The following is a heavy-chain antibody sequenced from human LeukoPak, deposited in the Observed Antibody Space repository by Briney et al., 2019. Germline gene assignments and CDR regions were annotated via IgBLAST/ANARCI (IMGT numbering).Heavy chain of an antibody. J-gene: IGHJ4*02. D-gene: IGHD5-18*01. CDR3: ARGWGGGHTAMVTLFDY. V-gene: IGHV1-18*04. CDR1: GYTFTSYG. Sequence: ASVKVSCKASGYTFTSYGISWVRQAPGQGPEWMGWISAYNGNTNYAQKLQGRVTMTTDTSTGTAYMELRSRRSDDTAVYCCARGWGGGHTAMVTLFDYWGQGTLVSVSS. CDR2: ISAYNGNT.